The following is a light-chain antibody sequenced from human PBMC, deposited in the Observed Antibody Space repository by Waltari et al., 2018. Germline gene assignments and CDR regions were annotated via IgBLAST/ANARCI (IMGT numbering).Light chain of an antibody. CDR3: QQYSSSPPTT. Sequence: EVVLTQSPGTLSLSPGERATLSCRASQSIGNYLAWYQQRPGQAPRLLIDGASSRATGIPDRFSGSRSGTDFSLTISKLEPEDFAVYYCQQYSSSPPTTFGQGTQLEIK. V-gene: IGKV3-20*01. CDR1: QSIGNY. J-gene: IGKJ5*01. CDR2: GAS.